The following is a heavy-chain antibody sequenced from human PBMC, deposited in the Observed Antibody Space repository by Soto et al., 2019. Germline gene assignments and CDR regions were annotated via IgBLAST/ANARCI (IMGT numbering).Heavy chain of an antibody. Sequence: QLQLQESGPGLVKPSETLSLTCTVSGGSISSSSYYWGWIRQPPGKGLEWIGSIYYSGSTYYNPSLKGRVTISVDTSKNQFSLKLSSVTAADTAVYYCARHGRGYYFDYWGQGTLVTVSS. J-gene: IGHJ4*02. CDR2: IYYSGST. CDR1: GGSISSSSYY. D-gene: IGHD3-10*01. CDR3: ARHGRGYYFDY. V-gene: IGHV4-39*01.